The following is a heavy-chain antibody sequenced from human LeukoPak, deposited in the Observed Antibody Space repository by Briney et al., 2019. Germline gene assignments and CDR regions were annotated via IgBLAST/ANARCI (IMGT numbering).Heavy chain of an antibody. CDR1: GFTFSSYA. CDR3: AKFGHCTNGVCWGYHYYYMDV. Sequence: GGSLRLSCAASGFTFSSYAMSWVRQAPGKGLEWVSAISGSGGSTYYADSVKGRFTISRDNSKNTLYLQMNSLRAEDTAVYYCAKFGHCTNGVCWGYHYYYMDVWGKGTTVTVSS. D-gene: IGHD2-8*01. V-gene: IGHV3-23*01. CDR2: ISGSGGST. J-gene: IGHJ6*03.